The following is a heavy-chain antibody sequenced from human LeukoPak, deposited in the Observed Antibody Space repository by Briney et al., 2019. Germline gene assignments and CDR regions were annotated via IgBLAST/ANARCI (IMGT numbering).Heavy chain of an antibody. Sequence: GGTLRLSCAASGFTFSDYYMSWIRQAPGKGPQWVSYISSSSSYTNYADSVKGRVTISRDNAKNSLYLQMNSLRAEDTAVYYCARDGGGSYYGDGFDIWGQGTMVTVSS. V-gene: IGHV3-11*06. D-gene: IGHD1-26*01. CDR2: ISSSSSYT. CDR1: GFTFSDYY. CDR3: ARDGGGSYYGDGFDI. J-gene: IGHJ3*02.